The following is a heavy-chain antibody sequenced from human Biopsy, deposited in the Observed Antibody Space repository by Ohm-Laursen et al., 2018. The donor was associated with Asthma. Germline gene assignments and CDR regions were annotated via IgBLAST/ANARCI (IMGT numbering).Heavy chain of an antibody. Sequence: VKVSCNTSGYTFIGCHIHWMRQAPGQGLEWMGRINPNSGGTNYAQKFQGRVTMTRDTSISTAYMEVSRLRSDDTAVYYCARGQKSAGDRWFDSWGQGTLVTVSS. CDR3: ARGQKSAGDRWFDS. J-gene: IGHJ5*01. D-gene: IGHD6-13*01. CDR1: GYTFIGCH. V-gene: IGHV1-2*06. CDR2: INPNSGGT.